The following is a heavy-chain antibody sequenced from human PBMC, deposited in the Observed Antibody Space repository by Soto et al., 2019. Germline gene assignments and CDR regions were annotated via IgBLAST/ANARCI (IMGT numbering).Heavy chain of an antibody. CDR1: GDSINTYT. Sequence: SQTLSLTCTVSGDSINTYTWTWIRQPPGKGLEWIGYIFSSGSTNYNPSLQSRLTMSVDTSKNLFSLKLNSVTAADTAVYYCARGDQELDYWGQGTLVTVSS. J-gene: IGHJ4*02. CDR3: ARGDQELDY. V-gene: IGHV4-59*01. CDR2: IFSSGST. D-gene: IGHD1-26*01.